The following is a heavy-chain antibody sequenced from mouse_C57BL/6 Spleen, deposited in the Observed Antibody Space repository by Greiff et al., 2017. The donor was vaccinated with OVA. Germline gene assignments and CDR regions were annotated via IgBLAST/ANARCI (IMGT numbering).Heavy chain of an antibody. D-gene: IGHD2-4*01. CDR2: IRSKSNNYAT. J-gene: IGHJ3*01. Sequence: EVMLVESGGGLVQPKGSLKLSCAASGFSFNTYAMNWVRQASGKGSEWVARIRSKSNNYATYYADSVKDRFTISRYDSESMLYLQMNNLKTEDTAMYYCVTPGLIYYDYDWFAYWGQGTLVTVSA. V-gene: IGHV10-1*01. CDR3: VTPGLIYYDYDWFAY. CDR1: GFSFNTYA.